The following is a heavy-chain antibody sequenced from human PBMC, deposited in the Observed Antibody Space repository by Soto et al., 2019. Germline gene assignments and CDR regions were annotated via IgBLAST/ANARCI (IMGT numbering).Heavy chain of an antibody. CDR2: INHSGST. CDR1: GGSFSGYY. D-gene: IGHD3-16*02. Sequence: SETLSFTCAVYGGSFSGYYWSWIRQPPGKGLEWIGEINHSGSTNYNPSLKSRVTISVDTSKNQFSLKLSSVTAADTAVYYCARQREITFGGVIVIDDYWGQGTLVTVSS. CDR3: ARQREITFGGVIVIDDY. V-gene: IGHV4-34*01. J-gene: IGHJ4*02.